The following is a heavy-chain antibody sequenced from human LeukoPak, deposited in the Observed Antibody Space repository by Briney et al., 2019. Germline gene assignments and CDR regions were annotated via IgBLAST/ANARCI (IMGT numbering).Heavy chain of an antibody. J-gene: IGHJ4*02. CDR3: ARGDYTVLAGSPFDL. V-gene: IGHV4-30-4*01. Sequence: SQALSLTCSVSGDAITSGDDYWNWIRQSPGKGLQWIGYIFFTGSTYYNPSLGSRFTISLDAPKNQFSLRLNSVTAADTAVYYCARGDYTVLAGSPFDLWGRGTLVTVSS. CDR2: IFFTGST. D-gene: IGHD6-19*01. CDR1: GDAITSGDDY.